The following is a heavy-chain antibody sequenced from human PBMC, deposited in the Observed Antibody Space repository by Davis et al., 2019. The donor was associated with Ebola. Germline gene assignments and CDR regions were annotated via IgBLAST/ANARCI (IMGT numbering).Heavy chain of an antibody. D-gene: IGHD5-18*01. CDR2: IYHSGST. CDR3: ARLRSTAMVFYGMDV. V-gene: IGHV4-4*02. J-gene: IGHJ6*02. CDR1: GGSISSSNW. Sequence: MPSETLSLTCAVSGGSISSSNWWSWVRQPPGQGLEWIGEIYHSGSTNYNPSLKSRVTISVDKSKNQFSLKLSSVTAADTAVYYCARLRSTAMVFYGMDVWGQGTTVTVSS.